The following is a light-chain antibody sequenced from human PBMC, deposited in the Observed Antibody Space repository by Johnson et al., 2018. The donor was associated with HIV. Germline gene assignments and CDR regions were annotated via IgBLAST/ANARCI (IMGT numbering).Light chain of an antibody. V-gene: IGLV1-51*01. CDR3: VTWDNRLSAVV. J-gene: IGLJ1*01. CDR2: ENT. Sequence: QSVLTQPPSVSAAPGQKVTISCSGSSSNIGNNYVSWYQQLPGTAPKLLIYENTKRPSEIPDRFSGSKSGTSATLGITGLPTGDEADYNCVTWDNRLSAVVFGTGTKVTVL. CDR1: SSNIGNNY.